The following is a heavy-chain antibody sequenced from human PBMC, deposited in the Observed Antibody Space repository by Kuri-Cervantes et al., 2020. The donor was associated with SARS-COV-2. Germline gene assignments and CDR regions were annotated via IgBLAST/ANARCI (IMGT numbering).Heavy chain of an antibody. J-gene: IGHJ6*02. CDR3: AKSAAAFYGMDV. V-gene: IGHV4-61*05. Sequence: SETLSLTCTASGASISSSNYYWGWIRQPPGKGLEWIGHIYYSGSVNYNPSLMSRLTISVDKSKNQVSLKLTSVTAADTAVYYCAKSAAAFYGMDVWGQGTTVTVSS. CDR2: IYYSGSV. CDR1: GASISSSNYY. D-gene: IGHD2-2*01.